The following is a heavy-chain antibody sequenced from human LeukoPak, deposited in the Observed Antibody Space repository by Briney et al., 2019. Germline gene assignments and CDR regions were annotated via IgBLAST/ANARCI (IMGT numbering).Heavy chain of an antibody. J-gene: IGHJ6*03. D-gene: IGHD3-9*01. CDR1: GYTFTSYG. Sequence: ASVKVSCKASGYTFTSYGISWVRQAPGQGLEWMGWISAYNGNTNYAQKLQGRVTMTTDTSTSTAYMELRSLRSDDTAVYYCARSAVLRYFDWLSPVGYYYMDVWGKGTTVTISS. CDR3: ARSAVLRYFDWLSPVGYYYMDV. CDR2: ISAYNGNT. V-gene: IGHV1-18*01.